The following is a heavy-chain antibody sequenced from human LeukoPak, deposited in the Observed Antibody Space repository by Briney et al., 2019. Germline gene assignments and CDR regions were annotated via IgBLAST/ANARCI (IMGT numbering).Heavy chain of an antibody. Sequence: PSETLSLTCTVSGGSISSYYWSWIRQPPGKGLEWIGYIYYSGSTNYNPSLKSRVTISVDTSKNQFSLKLSSVTAADTAVYYCARAPPYYYDSSGYFHFDYWGQGTLVTVSS. D-gene: IGHD3-22*01. CDR2: IYYSGST. J-gene: IGHJ4*02. V-gene: IGHV4-59*01. CDR1: GGSISSYY. CDR3: ARAPPYYYDSSGYFHFDY.